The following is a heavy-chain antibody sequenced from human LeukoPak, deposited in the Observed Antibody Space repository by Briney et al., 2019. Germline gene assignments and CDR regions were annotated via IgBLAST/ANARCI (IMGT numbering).Heavy chain of an antibody. CDR2: IYTSGST. J-gene: IGHJ4*02. CDR1: GGSISGSNYY. D-gene: IGHD3-9*01. Sequence: SETLSLTCAVSGGSISGSNYYWGWIRQPAGKGLEWIGRIYTSGSTNYNPSLKSRVTISVDTSKNQFSLKLSSVTAADTAVYYCASSAYDILTGYYTDHFDYWGQGTLVTVSS. CDR3: ASSAYDILTGYYTDHFDY. V-gene: IGHV4-61*02.